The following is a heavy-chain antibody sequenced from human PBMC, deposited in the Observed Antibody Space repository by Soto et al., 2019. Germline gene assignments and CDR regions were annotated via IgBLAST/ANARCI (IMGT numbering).Heavy chain of an antibody. J-gene: IGHJ5*02. CDR1: GGSISSGGYS. D-gene: IGHD5-18*01. V-gene: IGHV4-30-2*01. CDR2: IYHSGST. CDR3: ARGSGAMVTRWFDP. Sequence: SETLSLTCAVSGGSISSGGYSWSWIRQPPGKGLEWIGYIYHSGSTYYNPSLKSRVTISVDRSKNQFSLKLSSVTAADTAVYYCARGSGAMVTRWFDPWGQGTLVTVSS.